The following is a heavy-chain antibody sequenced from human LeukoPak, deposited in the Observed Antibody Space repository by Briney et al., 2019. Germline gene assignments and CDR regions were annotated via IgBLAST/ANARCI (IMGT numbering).Heavy chain of an antibody. CDR2: LSSSSSYI. Sequence: GGSLRLSCAASGFIFSSYDMNWVRQAPRKGLEWVSSLSSSSSYIYYADSVKGRFTISRDNAKNSLYLQMNSLRAEDTAVYYCASPDPDYWGQGTLVTVSS. CDR1: GFIFSSYD. V-gene: IGHV3-21*01. CDR3: ASPDPDY. J-gene: IGHJ4*02.